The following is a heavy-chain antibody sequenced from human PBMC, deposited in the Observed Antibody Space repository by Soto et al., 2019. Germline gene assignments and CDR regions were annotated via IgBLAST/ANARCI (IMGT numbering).Heavy chain of an antibody. CDR2: IIPILGTA. J-gene: IGHJ4*02. V-gene: IGHV1-69*13. D-gene: IGHD1-26*01. CDR3: ARLVGIYPDY. Sequence: SVKVSFKASGGTFSSYALSWVRQAPGQGLEWMGGIIPILGTANYAQKFQGRVTITADESTSTAYMELSSLRSEDTAVYYCARLVGIYPDYWGQGTLVTVSS. CDR1: GGTFSSYA.